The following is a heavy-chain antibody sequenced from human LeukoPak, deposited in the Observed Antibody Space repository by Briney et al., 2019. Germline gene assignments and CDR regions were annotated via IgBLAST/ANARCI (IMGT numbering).Heavy chain of an antibody. CDR2: INHSGST. Sequence: SETLSLTCAVYGGSFSGYYWSWIRQPPGKGLEWIGEINHSGSTNYNPSLKSRVTISVDTSKNQFSLKLSSVTAADTAVYYCARLRYQRDYWGQGTPVTVSS. V-gene: IGHV4-34*01. J-gene: IGHJ4*02. CDR1: GGSFSGYY. D-gene: IGHD1-14*01. CDR3: ARLRYQRDY.